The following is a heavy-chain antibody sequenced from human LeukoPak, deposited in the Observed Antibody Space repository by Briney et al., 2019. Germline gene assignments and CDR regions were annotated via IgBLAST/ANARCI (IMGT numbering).Heavy chain of an antibody. Sequence: ASVKVSCKASGGTFSSYAISWVRQAPGQGLEWMGGIIPIFGTANYAQKFQGRVTMTRDTSISTAYMELSRLRSDDTAVYYCARAVITPNFDYWGQGTLVTVSS. V-gene: IGHV1-69*05. CDR1: GGTFSSYA. J-gene: IGHJ4*02. CDR3: ARAVITPNFDY. CDR2: IIPIFGTA. D-gene: IGHD3-16*01.